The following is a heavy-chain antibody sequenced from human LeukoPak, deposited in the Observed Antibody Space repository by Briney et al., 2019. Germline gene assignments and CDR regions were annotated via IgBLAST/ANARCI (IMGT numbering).Heavy chain of an antibody. V-gene: IGHV3-23*01. D-gene: IGHD3-9*01. CDR2: ISGSGGST. CDR1: GFAFSSYA. CDR3: AKLYDILTRHGGQPQDC. J-gene: IGHJ4*02. Sequence: GGSLRLSCAASGFAFSSYAMSWVRQAPGKGLEWVSAISGSGGSTYYADSVKGRFTISRDNSKNTLYLQINSLRAEDTAVYYCAKLYDILTRHGGQPQDCWGQGTLVTVSS.